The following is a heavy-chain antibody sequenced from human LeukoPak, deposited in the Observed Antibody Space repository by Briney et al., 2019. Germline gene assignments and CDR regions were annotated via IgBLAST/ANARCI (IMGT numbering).Heavy chain of an antibody. Sequence: GGSLILSCAASGFTFSSYWMSWVRQAPGKGLEWVANIKQDGSEKYYVDSVKGRFTISRDNAKNSLYLQMNSLRAEGTAVYYCARVTGGLGELSIVYYFDYWGQGTLVTVSS. V-gene: IGHV3-7*04. CDR1: GFTFSSYW. J-gene: IGHJ4*02. D-gene: IGHD3-16*02. CDR2: IKQDGSEK. CDR3: ARVTGGLGELSIVYYFDY.